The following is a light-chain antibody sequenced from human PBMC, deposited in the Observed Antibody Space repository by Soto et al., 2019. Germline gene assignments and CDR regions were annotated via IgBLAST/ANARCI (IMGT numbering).Light chain of an antibody. Sequence: DIQMTQSPSSLSASVGDRVTITCRASQSISSYLNWYQQKPGKAPKLLIYAASSLQSGVPSRFSGSGSGTEFTLTISSLQPEDFATYYCQQNNSTLETFGQGTKVDIK. CDR1: QSISSY. CDR3: QQNNSTLET. CDR2: AAS. V-gene: IGKV1-39*01. J-gene: IGKJ1*01.